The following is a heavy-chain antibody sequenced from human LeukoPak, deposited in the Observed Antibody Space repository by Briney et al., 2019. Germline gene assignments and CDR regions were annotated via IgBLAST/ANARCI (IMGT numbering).Heavy chain of an antibody. CDR2: MNPNSGNT. CDR1: GYALSSYD. CDR3: ARVIVVIPGAKVWFDP. Sequence: ASVKVSCKASGYALSSYDINWVRQAPGRGLEWMGWMNPNSGNTGYAQKFQGRLTITRDTSINTAYMELSSLRSEDTAMYYCARVIVVIPGAKVWFDPWGQGTLVTVSS. V-gene: IGHV1-8*01. D-gene: IGHD2-2*01. J-gene: IGHJ5*02.